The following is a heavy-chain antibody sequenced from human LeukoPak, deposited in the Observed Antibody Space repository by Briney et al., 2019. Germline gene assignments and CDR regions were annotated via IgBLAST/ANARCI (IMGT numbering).Heavy chain of an antibody. V-gene: IGHV3-66*01. J-gene: IGHJ6*03. D-gene: IGHD3-10*01. CDR3: ATTPRGYHYYMDV. CDR1: GFTVSSNY. Sequence: PGGSLRLSCAASGFTVSSNYMSWVRQAPGKGLEWVSVIYSGGSTYYADSVKGRFTISRDNSKNTLYLQMNSLRAEDTAVYYCATTPRGYHYYMDVWGKGTTVTVSS. CDR2: IYSGGST.